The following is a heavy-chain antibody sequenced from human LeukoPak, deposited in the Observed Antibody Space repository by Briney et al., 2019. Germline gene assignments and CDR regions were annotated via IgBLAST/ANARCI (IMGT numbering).Heavy chain of an antibody. CDR2: ISYDGSNK. D-gene: IGHD5-18*01. CDR3: AKRGYSYGRRGDGMDV. J-gene: IGHJ6*02. V-gene: IGHV3-30*18. CDR1: GFTFSSYG. Sequence: GGSLRLSCAASGFTFSSYGMHWVRQAPGKGLEWVAVISYDGSNKYYADSVKGRFTISRDNSKNTLYLQMNSLRAEDTAVYYCAKRGYSYGRRGDGMDVWGQGTTVTVSS.